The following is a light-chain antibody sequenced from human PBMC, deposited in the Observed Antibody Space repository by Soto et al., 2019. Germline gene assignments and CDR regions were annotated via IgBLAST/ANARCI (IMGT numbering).Light chain of an antibody. CDR1: QTITNW. CDR2: DAS. CDR3: QQYKSFWT. J-gene: IGKJ1*01. Sequence: DIQMTQSPSILSASVGDRVTITCRSSQTITNWLAWYQQKPGKAPRLLIYDASSLESWVPSRFGGSGSGTEFTLTISSLQSEDFATYYCQQYKSFWTFGQGTKVDIK. V-gene: IGKV1-5*01.